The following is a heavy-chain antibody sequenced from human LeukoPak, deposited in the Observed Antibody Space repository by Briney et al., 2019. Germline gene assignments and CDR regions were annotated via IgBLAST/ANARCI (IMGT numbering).Heavy chain of an antibody. V-gene: IGHV3-23*01. CDR2: LSGSGTTT. Sequence: GGSLRLSCAASGFTFSNSAMSWVRQAPGKGLEWVSTLSGSGTTTYYADSVKGRFTISRDNSKNTLYLQMNSLRAEDKAVYYCAKGIYSSGWSCFDYWGHGTLVTVSS. CDR3: AKGIYSSGWSCFDY. J-gene: IGHJ4*01. CDR1: GFTFSNSA. D-gene: IGHD6-25*01.